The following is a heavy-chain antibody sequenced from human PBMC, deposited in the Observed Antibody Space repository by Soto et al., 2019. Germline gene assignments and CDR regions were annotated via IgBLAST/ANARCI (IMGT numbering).Heavy chain of an antibody. V-gene: IGHV3-33*01. D-gene: IGHD6-19*01. CDR2: IWYDGSNK. Sequence: GGSLRLSCAASGFTFSSYGMHWVRQAPGKGLEWVAVIWYDGSNKYYADSVKGRFTISRDNSKNTLYLQMNSLRAEDTAVYYCARDGVVSGWYLGWFDPWGQGTLVTVSS. CDR1: GFTFSSYG. J-gene: IGHJ5*02. CDR3: ARDGVVSGWYLGWFDP.